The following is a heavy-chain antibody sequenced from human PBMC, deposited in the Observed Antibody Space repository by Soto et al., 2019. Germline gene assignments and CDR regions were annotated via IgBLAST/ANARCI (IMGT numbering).Heavy chain of an antibody. Sequence: QLQLQESGPGLVKPSETLSLTCNVSGVSISDTSYYWGWIRQPPGKGLEWIGTIYFNGNTFYNPSLKSRLTISVDTYKNQISLRLTSVTAADKAVYYCARQGSYWGQGHLVAVAS. J-gene: IGHJ4*02. V-gene: IGHV4-39*01. CDR1: GVSISDTSYY. CDR3: ARQGSY. CDR2: IYFNGNT.